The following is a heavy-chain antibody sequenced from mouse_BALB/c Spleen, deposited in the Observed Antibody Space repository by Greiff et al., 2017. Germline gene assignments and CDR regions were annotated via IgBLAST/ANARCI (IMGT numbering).Heavy chain of an antibody. Sequence: VQLQQSGAELVKPGASVKLSCTASGFNIKDTYMHWVKQRPEQGLEWIGRIDPANGNTKYDPKFQGKATITADTSSNTAYLQLSSLTSEDTAVYYCARSGNSLQYFDVWGAGTTVTVSS. J-gene: IGHJ1*01. V-gene: IGHV14-3*02. D-gene: IGHD1-2*01. CDR3: ARSGNSLQYFDV. CDR1: GFNIKDTY. CDR2: IDPANGNT.